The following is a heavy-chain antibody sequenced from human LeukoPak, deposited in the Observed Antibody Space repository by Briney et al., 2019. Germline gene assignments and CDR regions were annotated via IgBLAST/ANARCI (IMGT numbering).Heavy chain of an antibody. D-gene: IGHD1-1*01. CDR3: ARDWKTNSFDY. J-gene: IGHJ4*02. CDR1: EFTFTTYG. Sequence: SGGSLRLSCAASEFTFTTYGMHWVRQAPGKGLEWVAFIYYDGSNIYYADYVKGRFTISRDISKNTLYLQMDSLRAEDTAIYYCARDWKTNSFDYWGQGTLDTVSS. CDR2: IYYDGSNI. V-gene: IGHV3-33*01.